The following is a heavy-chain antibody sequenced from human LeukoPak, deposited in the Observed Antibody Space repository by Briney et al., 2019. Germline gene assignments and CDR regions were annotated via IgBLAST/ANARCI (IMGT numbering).Heavy chain of an antibody. CDR1: GFTFSSYG. J-gene: IGHJ5*02. CDR2: IWYDGSNK. CDR3: AKDRYTNYVPES. V-gene: IGHV3-33*06. D-gene: IGHD4-11*01. Sequence: GRSLRLSCAASGFTFSSYGMHWVRQAPGKGLEWVAAIWYDGSNKYYADSVKGRFTISRDNSKNTLYLQMNSLRAEDTAVYYCAKDRYTNYVPESWGQGTLVTVSS.